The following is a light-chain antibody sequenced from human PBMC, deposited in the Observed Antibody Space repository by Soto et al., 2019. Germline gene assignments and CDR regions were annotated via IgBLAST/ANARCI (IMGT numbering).Light chain of an antibody. V-gene: IGKV1-5*01. Sequence: DIQMTQSPSTRSASVGDRVTITSRASRSINNWLAWYQQTKGKAPKFLIYDASNLESGVPSRFSGRASGTEFTLTLSRLQPDDFETYYCQQYDNYLLTFGGGTKVDI. CDR1: RSINNW. J-gene: IGKJ4*01. CDR3: QQYDNYLLT. CDR2: DAS.